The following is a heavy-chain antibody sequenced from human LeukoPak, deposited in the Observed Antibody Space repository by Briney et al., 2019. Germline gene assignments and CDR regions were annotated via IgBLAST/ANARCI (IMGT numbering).Heavy chain of an antibody. J-gene: IGHJ4*02. CDR2: ISYDGSDE. D-gene: IGHD1-1*01. V-gene: IGHV3-33*05. CDR1: EFIFSKYG. Sequence: GGSLRLSCAASEFIFSKYGMHWIRQAPAKGLEWVAVISYDGSDEYYEDSVKGRFAISRDNSKNTLYLQMNSLRVEDTAVYYCARGGGTAVTGTVIDFWGQGTLVTVSS. CDR3: ARGGGTAVTGTVIDF.